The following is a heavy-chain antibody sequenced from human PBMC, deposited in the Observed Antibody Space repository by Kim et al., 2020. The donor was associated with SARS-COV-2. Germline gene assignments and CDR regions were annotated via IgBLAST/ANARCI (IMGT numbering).Heavy chain of an antibody. CDR3: ARGVAMVAAAGI. D-gene: IGHD6-13*01. J-gene: IGHJ4*02. V-gene: IGHV4-34*01. Sequence: NYTPALKSRVTISVDTSKNQFSLKLSSVTAADTAVYYCARGVAMVAAAGIWGQGTLVTVSS.